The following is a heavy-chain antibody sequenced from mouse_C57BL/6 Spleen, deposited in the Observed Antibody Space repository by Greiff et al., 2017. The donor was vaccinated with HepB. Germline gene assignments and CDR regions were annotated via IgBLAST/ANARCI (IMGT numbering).Heavy chain of an antibody. V-gene: IGHV1-50*01. CDR3: ARLLRSFAY. Sequence: QVQLQQPGAELVKPGASVKLSCKASGYTFTSYWMQWVKQRPGQGLEWIGEIDPSDSYTNYNQKFKGKATLTVDTSSSTAYMQLSSLTSEDSAVYYCARLLRSFAYWGQGTLVTVSA. J-gene: IGHJ3*01. CDR1: GYTFTSYW. CDR2: IDPSDSYT. D-gene: IGHD1-1*01.